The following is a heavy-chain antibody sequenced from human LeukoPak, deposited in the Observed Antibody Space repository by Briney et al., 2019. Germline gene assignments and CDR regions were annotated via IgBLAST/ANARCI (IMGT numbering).Heavy chain of an antibody. CDR3: ARKPTTSDAFDM. J-gene: IGHJ3*02. CDR2: INHSGST. CDR1: GYSISSGYY. Sequence: SETLSLTCTVSGYSISSGYYWSWIPQPPGKGLEWIGEINHSGSTNYNPSLKSRATISVDKSKGQFSLKLSSVTAADTAIYYCARKPTTSDAFDMWGQGTMVTVSS. V-gene: IGHV4-38-2*02. D-gene: IGHD1-26*01.